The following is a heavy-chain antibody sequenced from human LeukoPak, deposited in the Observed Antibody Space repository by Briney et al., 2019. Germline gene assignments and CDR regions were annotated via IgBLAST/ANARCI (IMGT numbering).Heavy chain of an antibody. Sequence: ASVKVSCKASGYTFTGYYMHWVRQAPGQGLEWMGLINPNSCGTNYAQKFQGRVTMTRDTSISTAYMELSRLRPDDTAVYYCARDADILTGYYYSDYWGQGTLVTVSS. J-gene: IGHJ4*02. CDR2: INPNSCGT. CDR3: ARDADILTGYYYSDY. D-gene: IGHD3-9*01. V-gene: IGHV1-2*02. CDR1: GYTFTGYY.